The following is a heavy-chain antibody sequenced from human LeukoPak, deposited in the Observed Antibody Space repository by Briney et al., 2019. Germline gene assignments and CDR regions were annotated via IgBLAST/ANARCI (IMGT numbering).Heavy chain of an antibody. V-gene: IGHV4-61*02. D-gene: IGHD6-19*01. CDR2: IYTSGST. CDR1: GGSVSSGDYY. J-gene: IGHJ4*02. Sequence: SQTLSLTCTVSGGSVSSGDYYWTWIRQPAGKGLEWIGRIYTSGSTTYSPSLKSRVTISRDTSKNQFSLRLSSVTAADTAVYYCARGAAVAGLLYWGQGTLVTVSS. CDR3: ARGAAVAGLLY.